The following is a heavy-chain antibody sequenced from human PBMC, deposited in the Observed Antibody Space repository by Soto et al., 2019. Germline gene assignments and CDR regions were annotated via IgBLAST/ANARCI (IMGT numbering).Heavy chain of an antibody. CDR2: IIPIFGTA. J-gene: IGHJ5*02. V-gene: IGHV1-69*06. D-gene: IGHD3-22*01. Sequence: SVKVSCKASGGTFSSDAISWVRQAPGQGLEWMGGIIPIFGTANYAQKFQGRVTITADKSTSTAYMELSSLRSDDTAVYYCASSYPPITTSAWFDPWGQGTLVTVSS. CDR1: GGTFSSDA. CDR3: ASSYPPITTSAWFDP.